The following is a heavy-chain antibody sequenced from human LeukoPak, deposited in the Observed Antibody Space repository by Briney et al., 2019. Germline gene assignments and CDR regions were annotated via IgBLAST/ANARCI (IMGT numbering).Heavy chain of an antibody. D-gene: IGHD3-22*01. Sequence: SETLSLTCAVSGGSISSGGYSWSWIRQPPGKGLEWIGYIYHSGSTYYNPSLKSRVTISVDRSKNQFSLKLSSVTAADTAVYYCARGGSSGYYPVNYFQHWGQGTLVTVSS. CDR1: GGSISSGGYS. CDR2: IYHSGST. CDR3: ARGGSSGYYPVNYFQH. J-gene: IGHJ1*01. V-gene: IGHV4-30-2*01.